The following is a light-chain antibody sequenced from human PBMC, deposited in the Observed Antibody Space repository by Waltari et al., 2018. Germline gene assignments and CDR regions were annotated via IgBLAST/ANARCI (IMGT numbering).Light chain of an antibody. CDR3: GTWDSSLSAVV. Sequence: QSVLTQPPSVSAAPGQKVTISCSGSSSNIGNNYVTWYPQPPGPAPKLPIYDNNKRPSGIPDRFSGSKSGTSATLGITGLQTGDEADYYCGTWDSSLSAVVFGGGTKLTVL. CDR1: SSNIGNNY. J-gene: IGLJ2*01. V-gene: IGLV1-51*01. CDR2: DNN.